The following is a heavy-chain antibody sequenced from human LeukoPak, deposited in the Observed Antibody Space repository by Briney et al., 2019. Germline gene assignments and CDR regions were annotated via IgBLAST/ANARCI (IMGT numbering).Heavy chain of an antibody. CDR2: IDYTGSK. V-gene: IGHV4-59*08. D-gene: IGHD3-3*01. J-gene: IGHJ4*02. CDR3: SRQNDFMVVPVD. CDR1: AGSIGTYY. Sequence: KPSETLSLTCIVSAGSIGTYYWTWVRQPPGKGLEWIGYIDYTGSKKCNPSLQSRATLSVDILKNQFSLNLTSVSASDTAVYYCSRQNDFMVVPVDWGQGTLVTVSS.